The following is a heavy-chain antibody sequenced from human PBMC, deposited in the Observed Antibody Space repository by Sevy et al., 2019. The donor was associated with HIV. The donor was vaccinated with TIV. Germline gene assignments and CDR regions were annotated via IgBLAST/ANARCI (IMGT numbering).Heavy chain of an antibody. CDR3: ARGRLDCSSTSCYEYYFDY. V-gene: IGHV3-7*04. Sequence: GGSLRLSCTTSGFTFRIYAMSWVRQAPGKGLEWVANIKQDGSEKYYVDSVKGRFTISRDNAKNSLYLQMNSLRAEDTAVYYCARGRLDCSSTSCYEYYFDYWGQGTLVTVSS. CDR2: IKQDGSEK. CDR1: GFTFRIYA. D-gene: IGHD2-2*01. J-gene: IGHJ4*02.